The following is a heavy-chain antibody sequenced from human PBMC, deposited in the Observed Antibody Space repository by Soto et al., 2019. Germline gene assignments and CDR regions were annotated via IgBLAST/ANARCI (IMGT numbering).Heavy chain of an antibody. J-gene: IGHJ4*02. D-gene: IGHD3-16*02. CDR2: ISSSGSTI. Sequence: GGSLRLSCAASGFTFSDYYMSWIRQAPGKGLEWVSYISSSGSTIYYADSVKGRFTISRDNAKNSLYLQKNSLRAEDTAVYYCAREFMITFGGVIVDNFDYWGQGTLVTVSS. CDR1: GFTFSDYY. V-gene: IGHV3-11*01. CDR3: AREFMITFGGVIVDNFDY.